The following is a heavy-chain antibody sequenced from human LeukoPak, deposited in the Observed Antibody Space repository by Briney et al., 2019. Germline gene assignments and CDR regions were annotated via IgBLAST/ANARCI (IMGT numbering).Heavy chain of an antibody. CDR3: AKDGIYGDDVGYYYYYGMDV. CDR2: ISGSGGST. CDR1: GFTFSSYA. V-gene: IGHV3-23*01. J-gene: IGHJ6*02. Sequence: TGGSLRLSCAASGFTFSSYAMSWVRQAPGKGLEWVSAISGSGGSTYYADSVKGRFTISRDNSKNTLYLQMNSLRAEDTAVYYCAKDGIYGDDVGYYYYYGMDVWGQGTTVTVSS. D-gene: IGHD4-17*01.